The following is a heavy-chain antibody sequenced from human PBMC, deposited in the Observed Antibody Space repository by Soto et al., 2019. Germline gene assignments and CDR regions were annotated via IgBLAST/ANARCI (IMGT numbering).Heavy chain of an antibody. V-gene: IGHV3-9*01. CDR1: GFTFDDYG. CDR3: AKGNSIVPEPAAMPYDAFDI. CDR2: ISWNSGSR. D-gene: IGHD2-2*01. Sequence: GGSLRLSCAASGFTFDDYGMHWVRQSPGKGLEWVSGISWNSGSRDYADSVKGRFSISRDNARNSLYLQVNSLRDEDTALYYCAKGNSIVPEPAAMPYDAFDIWGQGTMVTVSS. J-gene: IGHJ3*02.